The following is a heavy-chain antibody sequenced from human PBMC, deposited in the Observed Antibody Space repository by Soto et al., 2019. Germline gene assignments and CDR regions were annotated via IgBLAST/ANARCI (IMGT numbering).Heavy chain of an antibody. CDR1: GFTFSSYA. D-gene: IGHD6-19*01. CDR3: AKDRNQQWLVRRLCY. CDR2: ISGSGGST. Sequence: GGSLRLSCAASGFTFSSYAMSWVRQAPGKGLEWVSTISGSGGSTYYADSVKGRFTISRDNSKNTLYLQMNSLRAEDTAVYYCAKDRNQQWLVRRLCYWGQGTLVTVSS. J-gene: IGHJ4*02. V-gene: IGHV3-23*01.